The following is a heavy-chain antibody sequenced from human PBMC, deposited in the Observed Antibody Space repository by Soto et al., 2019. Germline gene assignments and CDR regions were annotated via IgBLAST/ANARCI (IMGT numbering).Heavy chain of an antibody. V-gene: IGHV1-18*01. J-gene: IGHJ6*02. Sequence: ASVKVSCKASGYTFTSYGISWVRQAPGQGLEWMGWISAYNGNTNYAQKLQGRVTMTTDTSTSTAYMELRSLRSDDTAVYYCASFWYSSSWYDYYGMDVWGQGTTVTVSS. CDR3: ASFWYSSSWYDYYGMDV. CDR1: GYTFTSYG. CDR2: ISAYNGNT. D-gene: IGHD6-13*01.